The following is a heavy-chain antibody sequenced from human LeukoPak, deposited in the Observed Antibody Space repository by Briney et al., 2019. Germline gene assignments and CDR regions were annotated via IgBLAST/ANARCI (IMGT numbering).Heavy chain of an antibody. CDR2: ISGSGGST. J-gene: IGHJ5*02. CDR1: GFTFSSYG. V-gene: IGHV3-23*01. CDR3: AQTRGYSYGINWFDP. D-gene: IGHD5-18*01. Sequence: GGTLRLSCAASGFTFSSYGMSWVRQAPGKGLEWVSAISGSGGSTYYADSVKGRFTISRDNSKNTLYLQMNSLRAEDTAVYYCAQTRGYSYGINWFDPWGQGTLVTVSS.